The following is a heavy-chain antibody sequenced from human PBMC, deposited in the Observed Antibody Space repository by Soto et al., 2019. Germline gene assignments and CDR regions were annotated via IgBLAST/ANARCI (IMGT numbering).Heavy chain of an antibody. J-gene: IGHJ4*02. CDR1: GFTFSGSA. Sequence: EVQLVESGGGLGQPGGSLKLSCAASGFTFSGSAVHWVRQASGKGLEWVGRIRNKANTYATAYAASVKGRFTISRDDSKNTAYLQMNSLTTDDTAVYYCTSHSPEDMRRSWCLGTQVTVSS. CDR2: IRNKANTYAT. V-gene: IGHV3-73*02. CDR3: TSHSPEDMRRS. D-gene: IGHD2-15*01.